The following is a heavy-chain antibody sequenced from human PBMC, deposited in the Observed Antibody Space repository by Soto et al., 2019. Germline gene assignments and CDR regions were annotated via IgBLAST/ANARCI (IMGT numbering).Heavy chain of an antibody. J-gene: IGHJ3*02. CDR1: GFAFSTYG. D-gene: IGHD1-20*01. V-gene: IGHV3-33*01. CDR2: IWYDGSQE. Sequence: QVQLVESGGGVVQPGRSLRLSCITSGFAFSTYGMHWARQTPGKGLEWVAVIWYDGSQEYYADSVKGRFTISRDNSKNTLYLHMNSLRVEDTAVYYCARERYNWNDVAPGAFDIWGQGTMVTVSS. CDR3: ARERYNWNDVAPGAFDI.